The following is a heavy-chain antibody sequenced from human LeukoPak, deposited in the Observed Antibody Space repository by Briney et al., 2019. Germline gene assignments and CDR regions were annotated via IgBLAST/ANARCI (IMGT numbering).Heavy chain of an antibody. D-gene: IGHD3-16*02. CDR2: IYWDDDK. V-gene: IGHV2-5*02. CDR1: GFSLGTSGVG. J-gene: IGHJ4*02. Sequence: SGPTLVNPTQTLTLTCTFSGFSLGTSGVGVGWIRQPPGKALEWLALIYWDDDKRYSPSLKSRLTITKDTSKNQVVLTMTNMDPVDTATYYCAHMGYDYVWGSYRYPGIFYFDYWGQGTLVTVSS. CDR3: AHMGYDYVWGSYRYPGIFYFDY.